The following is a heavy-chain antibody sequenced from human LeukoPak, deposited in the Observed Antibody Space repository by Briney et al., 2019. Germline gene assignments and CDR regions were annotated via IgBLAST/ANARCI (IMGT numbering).Heavy chain of an antibody. CDR3: AGYDHSNYLAY. CDR2: IHANGDT. Sequence: SETLSLTCTVSGVSISSNYWSWIRQPPGKGLEWNGLDCIRYIHANGDTNYNPSLNRRVTMSLDSSRRHLSLNLSSLTAADTAVYFCAGYDHSNYLAYWGQGILVTVSS. J-gene: IGHJ4*02. D-gene: IGHD4-11*01. V-gene: IGHV4-4*08. CDR1: GVSISSNY.